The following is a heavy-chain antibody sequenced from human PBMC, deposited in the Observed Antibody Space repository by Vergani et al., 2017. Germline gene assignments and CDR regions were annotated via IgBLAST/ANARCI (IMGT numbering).Heavy chain of an antibody. D-gene: IGHD3/OR15-3a*01. CDR3: AGGVLDSKYRHNWFGP. CDR1: GYSFTSFA. CDR2: MNPKSGNT. Sequence: QVQLVQSGSELRRPGASVKVSCMTSIKASGYSFTSFAINWARLATGQGLEWMGWMNPKSGNTAYAAKFQGRITMTRDSSTDTAYMEMKSLRSEDTAIYFCAGGVLDSKYRHNWFGPWGQGTVVTVSS. J-gene: IGHJ5*02. V-gene: IGHV1-8*01.